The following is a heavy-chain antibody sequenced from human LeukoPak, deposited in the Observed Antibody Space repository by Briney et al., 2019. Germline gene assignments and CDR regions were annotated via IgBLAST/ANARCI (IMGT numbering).Heavy chain of an antibody. D-gene: IGHD7-27*01. CDR3: ANWGDTWGLDF. V-gene: IGHV3-7*01. J-gene: IGHJ4*02. CDR1: GLNFRKSW. CDR2: IKDDGSEK. Sequence: GRSLRLSCAASGLNFRKSWITSVRQPPGRGLELVANIKDDGSEKYYVDSVKGRFTISRDNAKNSLYLQMNSLGAEDTAVYYCANWGDTWGLDFWGQGILVSVSS.